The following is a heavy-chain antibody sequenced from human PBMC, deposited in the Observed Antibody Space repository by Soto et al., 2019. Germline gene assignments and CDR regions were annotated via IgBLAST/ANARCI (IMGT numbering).Heavy chain of an antibody. Sequence: GGSLRLSCAASGFTFSSYAMHWVRQAPGKGLEWVAVISYDGSNKYYADSVKGRFTISRDNSKNTLYLQMNSLRAEDTAVYYCARDLPLVVVPAAIGFDYWGQGTLVTVSS. CDR1: GFTFSSYA. D-gene: IGHD2-2*02. CDR3: ARDLPLVVVPAAIGFDY. V-gene: IGHV3-30-3*01. CDR2: ISYDGSNK. J-gene: IGHJ4*02.